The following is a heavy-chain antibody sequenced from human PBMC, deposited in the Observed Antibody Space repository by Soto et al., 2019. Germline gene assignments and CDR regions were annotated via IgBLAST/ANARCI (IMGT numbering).Heavy chain of an antibody. J-gene: IGHJ6*02. Sequence: QVQLQQWGAGLLKPSETLSLTCAVYGGSFSGYYWSWIRQPPGKGLEWIGEINHSGSTNYNPSLKSRVTISVDTSKTQFSLKLSSVTAADTAVYYCARGRSGYCTNGVCYGYYYGMDVWGQGTTVTVSS. D-gene: IGHD2-8*01. V-gene: IGHV4-34*01. CDR1: GGSFSGYY. CDR3: ARGRSGYCTNGVCYGYYYGMDV. CDR2: INHSGST.